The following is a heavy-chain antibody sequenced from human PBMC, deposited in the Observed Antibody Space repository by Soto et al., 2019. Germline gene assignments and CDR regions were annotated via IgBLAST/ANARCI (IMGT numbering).Heavy chain of an antibody. CDR1: GFTFDDYG. Sequence: EVQLVESGGGVVRPGGSLRLSCAASGFTFDDYGMSWVRQAPGKGLAWVYGMNWNGGSTGYAESVKGRFTISRDNAKKSMSLQKNRLRTEDTAVDYCARERYNCDSPRGFDYWGQGTLVTVSS. CDR3: ARERYNCDSPRGFDY. V-gene: IGHV3-20*04. D-gene: IGHD1-20*01. CDR2: MNWNGGST. J-gene: IGHJ4*02.